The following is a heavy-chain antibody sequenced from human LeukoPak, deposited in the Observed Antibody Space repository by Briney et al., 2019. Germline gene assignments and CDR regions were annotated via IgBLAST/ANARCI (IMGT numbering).Heavy chain of an antibody. D-gene: IGHD2-2*01. CDR2: ISAYNGNT. J-gene: IGHJ6*02. V-gene: IGHV1-18*01. Sequence: ASVKVSCKASGGTFSSYAISWVRQAPGQGLEWMGWISAYNGNTNYAQKLQGRVTMTTDTSTSTAYMELRSLRSDDTAVYYCARDRSIVVVPAATYYYYYGMDVWGQGTTVTVSS. CDR1: GGTFSSYA. CDR3: ARDRSIVVVPAATYYYYYGMDV.